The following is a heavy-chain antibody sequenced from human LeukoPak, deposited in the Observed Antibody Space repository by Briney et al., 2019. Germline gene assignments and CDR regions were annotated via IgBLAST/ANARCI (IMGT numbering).Heavy chain of an antibody. CDR3: ARGRGLSSSWYYDYFDY. CDR2: INHSGST. J-gene: IGHJ4*02. V-gene: IGHV4-34*01. Sequence: PSETLSLTCAFYGGSFSGYYWSWIRQPPGKGLEWIGEINHSGSTNYNPSLKSRVTISVDTSKNQFSLKLSSVTAADTAVYYCARGRGLSSSWYYDYFDYWGQGTLVTVSS. CDR1: GGSFSGYY. D-gene: IGHD6-13*01.